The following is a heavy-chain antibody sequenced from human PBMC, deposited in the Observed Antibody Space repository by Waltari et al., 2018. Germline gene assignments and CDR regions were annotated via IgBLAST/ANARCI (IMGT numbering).Heavy chain of an antibody. J-gene: IGHJ4*02. V-gene: IGHV3-30*18. D-gene: IGHD6-19*01. CDR1: GFTFSSYG. CDR2: RSYDGSNK. CDR3: AKVGIAVEGY. Sequence: QVQLVESGGGVVQPGRSLRLPCAASGFTFSSYGMQWVRQAQGKGLELGAVRSYDGSNKYLAESVKGRFTISRDNSKNTLYLQMNSLRAEDTAVYYCAKVGIAVEGYWGQGTLVTVSS.